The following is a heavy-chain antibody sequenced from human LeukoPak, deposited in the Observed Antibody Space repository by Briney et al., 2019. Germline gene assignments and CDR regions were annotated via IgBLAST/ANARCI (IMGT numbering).Heavy chain of an antibody. V-gene: IGHV1-69*04. J-gene: IGHJ6*02. CDR3: ARARCSGGSCYYYGMDV. D-gene: IGHD2-15*01. CDR1: GGTFSSYA. CDR2: IIPILGIA. Sequence: GSSVKVSCKASGGTFSSYAISWVRQAPGQGLEWMGRIIPILGIANYAQKFQGRVTITADKSTSTAYMELSSLRSEDTAAYYCARARCSGGSCYYYGMDVWGQGTTVTVSS.